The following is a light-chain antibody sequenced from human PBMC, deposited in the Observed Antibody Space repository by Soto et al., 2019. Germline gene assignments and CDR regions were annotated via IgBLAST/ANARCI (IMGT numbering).Light chain of an antibody. V-gene: IGLV2-11*01. J-gene: IGLJ1*01. Sequence: QSVLTQPRSVSGSPGQSVTISCTGTSSDVGGYNYVSWYQQHPGKAPKLMIYDVSKRPSGVPDRFSGSKSGNTASLTISGLQAEDEADYYCCSYAGSYVFGTRTRSPS. CDR2: DVS. CDR1: SSDVGGYNY. CDR3: CSYAGSYV.